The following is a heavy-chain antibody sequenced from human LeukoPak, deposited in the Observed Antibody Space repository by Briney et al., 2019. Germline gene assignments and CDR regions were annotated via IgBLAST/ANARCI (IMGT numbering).Heavy chain of an antibody. J-gene: IGHJ5*02. Sequence: GGSLRPSCAASGFSVSDYWMTWVRQAPGKGLEWVANIKQDGSEKTYVDSVKGRFTISRDNAKNSLYLQMNSLRVEDTAMYYCVRDGGTDWYDPWGQGTLVTVFS. CDR2: IKQDGSEK. CDR3: VRDGGTDWYDP. V-gene: IGHV3-7*01. CDR1: GFSVSDYW. D-gene: IGHD3-16*01.